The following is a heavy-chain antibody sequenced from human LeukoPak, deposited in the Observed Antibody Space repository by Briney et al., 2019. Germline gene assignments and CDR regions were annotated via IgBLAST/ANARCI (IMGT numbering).Heavy chain of an antibody. CDR1: GGSISSYY. CDR2: IYYSGST. CDR3: AREVASLDY. Sequence: SETLSLTCTVSGGSISSYYWSWIRQPPGKGLEWIGYIYYSGSTNYNPSLKSRVTMAVDTSKNRFSLKLSSVTAADTAVYYCAREVASLDYWGQGTLVTVSS. V-gene: IGHV4-59*12. J-gene: IGHJ4*02. D-gene: IGHD2-21*01.